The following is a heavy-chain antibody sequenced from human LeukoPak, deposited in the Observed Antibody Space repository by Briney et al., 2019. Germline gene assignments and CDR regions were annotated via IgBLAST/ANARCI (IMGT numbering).Heavy chain of an antibody. CDR3: AKVYSSGWSALDY. Sequence: GGSLRLSCAASGFTFSSYAMSWVRQAPGKGLEWVSAISGSGGSTYYADSVKGRFTISRDNSKNTLYLQMNSLRAKDTAVYYCAKVYSSGWSALDYWGQGTLVTVSS. J-gene: IGHJ4*02. CDR1: GFTFSSYA. V-gene: IGHV3-23*01. CDR2: ISGSGGST. D-gene: IGHD6-19*01.